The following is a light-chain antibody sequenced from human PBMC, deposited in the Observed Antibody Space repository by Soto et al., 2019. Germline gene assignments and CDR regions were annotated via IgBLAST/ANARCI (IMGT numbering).Light chain of an antibody. CDR1: QSLSSSF. CDR2: GAS. CDR3: QQYGSSRT. V-gene: IGKV3-20*01. J-gene: IGKJ1*01. Sequence: EIVMTQSQATLAVYPGERGTLSWRPSQSLSSSFFSWYQQPPGQAPLLLIYGASSRATGIPDRFSGSGSGTDFTLTISRLEPEDFAVYYCQQYGSSRTFGQGTKADI.